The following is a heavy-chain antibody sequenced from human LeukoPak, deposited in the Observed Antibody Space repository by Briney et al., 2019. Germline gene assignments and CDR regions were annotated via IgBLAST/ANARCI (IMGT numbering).Heavy chain of an antibody. V-gene: IGHV4-39*07. Sequence: PSETLSLTCSVSGGSIVSSTYYWGWIRQPPGKGLEWIGSIYFTGRTYSNPSLQSRFTISVDTSKNQFSLKLSSVTAADTAVYYCAREGTAGTNLNWFDPWGQGTLVTVSS. CDR3: AREGTAGTNLNWFDP. D-gene: IGHD1-1*01. J-gene: IGHJ5*02. CDR2: IYFTGRT. CDR1: GGSIVSSTYY.